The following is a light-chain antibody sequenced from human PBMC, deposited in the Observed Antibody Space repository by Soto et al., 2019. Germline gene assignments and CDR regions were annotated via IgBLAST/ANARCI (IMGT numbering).Light chain of an antibody. CDR1: QGISSA. J-gene: IGKJ3*01. CDR3: QQFNSYPQEGFT. Sequence: AIQLTQSPSSLSASVGDRVTITCRASQGISSALAWYQQKPGKAPKLLIYDASSLESGVPSRFSGSVSGTDFTLTISSLQPEDFATYYCQQFNSYPQEGFTFGPGTKVDIK. CDR2: DAS. V-gene: IGKV1-13*02.